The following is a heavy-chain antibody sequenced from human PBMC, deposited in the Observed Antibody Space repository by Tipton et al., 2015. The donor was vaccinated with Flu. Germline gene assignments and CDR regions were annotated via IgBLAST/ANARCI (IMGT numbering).Heavy chain of an antibody. J-gene: IGHJ4*02. Sequence: TLSLTCTVSGDSINNNYWSWVRKPAGKGQEWIGRLHTSLGYTYNYSLKSRVTMSFDTSKNQFSLKLSSVTAADTAVYYCARGVGHGKDYFDYCGQGTLVTVSS. CDR3: ARGVGHGKDYFDY. CDR1: GDSINNNY. CDR2: LHTSLGY. D-gene: IGHD1-26*01. V-gene: IGHV4-4*07.